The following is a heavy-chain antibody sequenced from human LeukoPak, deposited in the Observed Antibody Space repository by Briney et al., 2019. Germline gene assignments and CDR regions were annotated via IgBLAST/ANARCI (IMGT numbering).Heavy chain of an antibody. CDR2: ISGSGGST. J-gene: IGHJ4*02. Sequence: GGSLRLSCAASGFTFSSYAMSWVRQAPGKGLEWVSAISGSGGSTFYADSVKGRFTISRDNSKNTLYLQLNSLSAEDTAVYYCAKAVAGTWLYFDYWGQGTLVSVSS. V-gene: IGHV3-23*01. D-gene: IGHD6-19*01. CDR3: AKAVAGTWLYFDY. CDR1: GFTFSSYA.